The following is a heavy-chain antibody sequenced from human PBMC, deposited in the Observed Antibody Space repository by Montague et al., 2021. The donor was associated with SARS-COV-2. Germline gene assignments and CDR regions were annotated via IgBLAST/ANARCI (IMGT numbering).Heavy chain of an antibody. D-gene: IGHD1-26*01. Sequence: SETLSLTCTVSGGSISGYYCTWVRQPSGKGLEWIGRIYTGETLSGNTXYSPALKSRVTLSVDMSKNQFSLKLNSVTAADTAVYYCARVGGSYSAGIDYWGQGTLVTVSS. V-gene: IGHV4-4*07. CDR3: ARVGGSYSAGIDY. J-gene: IGHJ4*02. CDR1: GGSISGYY. CDR2: IYTGETLSGNT.